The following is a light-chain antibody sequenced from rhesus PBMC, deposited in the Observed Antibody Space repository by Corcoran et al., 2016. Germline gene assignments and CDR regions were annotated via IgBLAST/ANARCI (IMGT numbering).Light chain of an antibody. Sequence: QAARTQPRSVSGSPGQSVTISCAGTGSDIGGYNYVCWYQQHPGTAPQLMIYEVSKRPSGVSDRFSGSKSCNTASLPISGLPAEDEADYYCSSSAGSNTFVFGSGTTLTVL. CDR1: GSDIGGYNY. V-gene: IGLV2-32*02. CDR3: SSSAGSNTFV. J-gene: IGLJ6*01. CDR2: EVS.